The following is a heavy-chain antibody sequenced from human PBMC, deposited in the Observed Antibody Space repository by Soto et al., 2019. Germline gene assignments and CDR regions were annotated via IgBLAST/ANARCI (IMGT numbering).Heavy chain of an antibody. J-gene: IGHJ4*02. Sequence: QVQLQQWGAGLLKPSETLSLICAVYGESFSGYYWSWIRQSPGKGLEWIGEINHSGSTNYNPSLKSRVTISVDTSKSQFSLRLTSVTAADTAVYYCARPLTTVTTSLAYWGQGSLVTVSS. CDR3: ARPLTTVTTSLAY. CDR1: GESFSGYY. CDR2: INHSGST. V-gene: IGHV4-34*01. D-gene: IGHD4-17*01.